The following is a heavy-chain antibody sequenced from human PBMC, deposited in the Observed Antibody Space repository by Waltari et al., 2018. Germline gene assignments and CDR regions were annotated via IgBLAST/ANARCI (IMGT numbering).Heavy chain of an antibody. CDR3: AREFRNSGGSCYLDY. CDR2: INPNSGGT. J-gene: IGHJ4*02. CDR1: GYTFTGYY. Sequence: QVQLVQSGAEVKKPGASVKVSCKASGYTFTGYYMHWVRQAPGQGLEWMGWINPNSGGTNYAQKFQGRVTRTRDTSISTAYMELSRLRSDDTAVYYCAREFRNSGGSCYLDYWGQGTLVTVSS. D-gene: IGHD2-15*01. V-gene: IGHV1-2*02.